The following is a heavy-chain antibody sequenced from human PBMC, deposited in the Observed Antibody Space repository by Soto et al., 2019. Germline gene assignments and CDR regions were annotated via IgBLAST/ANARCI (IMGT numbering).Heavy chain of an antibody. Sequence: GGSLRLSCAASGFTFSRDGMSWVRQAPGKGLEWVSLITDNGGRTYYADSVKGRFTISRDNTKNTLFLQMNSLRAEDTAVYYCAKERAPTTAFDYWGPGALVTVSS. J-gene: IGHJ4*02. CDR1: GFTFSRDG. CDR2: ITDNGGRT. D-gene: IGHD1-1*01. V-gene: IGHV3-23*01. CDR3: AKERAPTTAFDY.